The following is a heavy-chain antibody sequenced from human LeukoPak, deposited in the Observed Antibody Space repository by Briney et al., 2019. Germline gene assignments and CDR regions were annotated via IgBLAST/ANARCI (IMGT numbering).Heavy chain of an antibody. D-gene: IGHD3-22*01. J-gene: IGHJ3*02. CDR3: ARVSYYDSSGYYARGAFDI. V-gene: IGHV1-3*01. Sequence: ASVKVSCKASGYTFTSYAMHRVRQAPGQRLEWMGWINAGNGNTKYSQKFQGRVTITRDTSASTAYMGLSSLRSEDTAVYYCARVSYYDSSGYYARGAFDIWGQGTMVTVSS. CDR1: GYTFTSYA. CDR2: INAGNGNT.